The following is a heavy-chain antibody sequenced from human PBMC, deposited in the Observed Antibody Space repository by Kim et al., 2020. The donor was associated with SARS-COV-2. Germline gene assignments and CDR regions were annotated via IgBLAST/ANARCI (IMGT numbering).Heavy chain of an antibody. CDR1: GVSVCSGSYF. J-gene: IGHJ4*02. D-gene: IGHD3-22*01. Sequence: SETLSLTCTVSGVSVCSGSYFWSWIRQPPGKGLEWIGYIYYNGRTNFDPSLKSRVTMSVDTSKNQFSLSVYSVTAADTAVYYCASSPHYYDSSAYLDYWGQGTLVTVSS. CDR3: ASSPHYYDSSAYLDY. CDR2: IYYNGRT. V-gene: IGHV4-61*01.